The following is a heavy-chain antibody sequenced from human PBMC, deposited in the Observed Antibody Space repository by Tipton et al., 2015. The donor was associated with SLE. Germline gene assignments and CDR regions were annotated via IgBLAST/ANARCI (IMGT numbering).Heavy chain of an antibody. D-gene: IGHD3-3*01. J-gene: IGHJ4*02. CDR3: ARAYYYDFWSGFGGFDY. CDR2: IYHSGST. Sequence: LRLSCAVSGYSISSGYYWGWIRQPPGKGLEWIGSIYHSGSTYYNPSLKSRVTISVDTSKNQFSLKLSSVTAADTAVYYCARAYYYDFWSGFGGFDYWGQGTLVTVSS. V-gene: IGHV4-38-2*01. CDR1: GYSISSGYY.